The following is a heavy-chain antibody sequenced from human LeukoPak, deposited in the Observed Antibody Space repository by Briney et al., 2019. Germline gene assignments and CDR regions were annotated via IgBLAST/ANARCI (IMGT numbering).Heavy chain of an antibody. CDR1: GGTLSIYA. Sequence: ASVKVSCKASGGTLSIYAISWVRQAPGQGLEWMGGIIPIFGTANYAQKFQGRVTITADESTSTAYMELSSLRSEDTAVYYCARRYSGSYSPVSPFDYWGQGTLVTVSS. D-gene: IGHD1-26*01. J-gene: IGHJ4*02. CDR3: ARRYSGSYSPVSPFDY. CDR2: IIPIFGTA. V-gene: IGHV1-69*13.